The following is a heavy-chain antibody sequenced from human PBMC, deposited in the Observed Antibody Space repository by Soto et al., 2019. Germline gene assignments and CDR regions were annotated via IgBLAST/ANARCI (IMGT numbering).Heavy chain of an antibody. CDR3: TRDGLTFGGD. D-gene: IGHD3-16*01. Sequence: EVHLVEAGGGLVKPGESLTLSCAASGFTFGSFTLNWVRQAPGKGLEWVSSISSSSAYIYYAESVKGRFTISRDNARSTLYLQMNSLRLDDTALYFCTRDGLTFGGDWGQGTLVAVSS. CDR1: GFTFGSFT. CDR2: ISSSSAYI. J-gene: IGHJ4*02. V-gene: IGHV3-21*06.